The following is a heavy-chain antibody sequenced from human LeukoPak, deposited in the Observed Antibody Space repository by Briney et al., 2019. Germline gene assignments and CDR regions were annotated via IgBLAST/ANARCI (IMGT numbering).Heavy chain of an antibody. CDR3: ARRRYCGGDCVVFDY. D-gene: IGHD2-21*02. Sequence: PSETLSLTCAVSGVSISSSSWSWIRQPPGKGLEWIGYLSNSGNTNYNPPLKSRITISIDTSKNQLSLNLTSVIAADTAVYYCARRRYCGGDCVVFDYWGQGTLVTVSS. V-gene: IGHV4-59*08. J-gene: IGHJ4*02. CDR1: GVSISSSS. CDR2: LSNSGNT.